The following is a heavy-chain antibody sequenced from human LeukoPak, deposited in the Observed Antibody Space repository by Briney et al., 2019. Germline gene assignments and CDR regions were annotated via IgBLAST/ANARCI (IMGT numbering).Heavy chain of an antibody. V-gene: IGHV1-8*01. CDR3: AREVSCSSTSCYEGGNWFDP. Sequence: ASVTVSCKASGYTFTSYDINWVRQATGQGLEWMGWMNPNSGNTGYAQKFQGRVTMTRNTSISTAYMELSSLRSEDTAVYYCAREVSCSSTSCYEGGNWFDPWGQGTLVTVSS. J-gene: IGHJ5*02. CDR2: MNPNSGNT. CDR1: GYTFTSYD. D-gene: IGHD2-2*01.